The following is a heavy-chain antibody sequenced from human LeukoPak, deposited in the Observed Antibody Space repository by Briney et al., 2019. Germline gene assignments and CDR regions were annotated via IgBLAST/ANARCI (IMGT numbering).Heavy chain of an antibody. J-gene: IGHJ4*02. CDR1: GFTFSSYA. D-gene: IGHD2-21*02. CDR2: ISASGGST. V-gene: IGHV3-23*01. CDR3: TRGVHTVVVTAPFDF. Sequence: PGGSLRLSCAASGFTFSSYAMSWVRQAPGKGLEWVSAISASGGSTFYADSVKGRFTISRDNTKNSVYLQMNSLRAEDTAVYYCTRGVHTVVVTAPFDFWGQGTLVTVSS.